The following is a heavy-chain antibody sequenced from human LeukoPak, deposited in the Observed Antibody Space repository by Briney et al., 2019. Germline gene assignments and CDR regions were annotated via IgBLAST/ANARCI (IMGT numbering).Heavy chain of an antibody. Sequence: GGSLRLSCAASGFTFSSYSMNWVRQAPGKGLEWVSSISSTGSYIYYADSLKGRFTISRDNAKNSLYLEMNSLRVEDTALYYCARHDGDYGVKVPFDYWGQGTLVTVSS. D-gene: IGHD4-17*01. CDR3: ARHDGDYGVKVPFDY. J-gene: IGHJ4*02. V-gene: IGHV3-21*01. CDR2: ISSTGSYI. CDR1: GFTFSSYS.